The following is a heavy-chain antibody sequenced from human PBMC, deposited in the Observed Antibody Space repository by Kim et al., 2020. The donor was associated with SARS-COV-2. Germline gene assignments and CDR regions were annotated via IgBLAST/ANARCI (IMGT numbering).Heavy chain of an antibody. D-gene: IGHD5-12*01. Sequence: ASVKVSCKASGYTFTNYMIHWVRQAPGQRLEWMGWISPGNGKTEYSEKFQGRVTISRDTSASTVHMELSSLRSEDTAVYYCARSRGCDVWGQGTLLTVSS. V-gene: IGHV1-3*01. J-gene: IGHJ4*02. CDR2: ISPGNGKT. CDR3: ARSRGCDV. CDR1: GYTFTNYM.